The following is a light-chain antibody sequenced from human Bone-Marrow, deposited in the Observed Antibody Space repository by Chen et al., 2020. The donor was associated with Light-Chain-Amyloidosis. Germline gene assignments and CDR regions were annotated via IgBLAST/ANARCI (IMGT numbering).Light chain of an antibody. Sequence: EVVLTQSPGTLSLSPGEGVTLSCRASQSIRSNFLAWYQQKPGQAPRLLIYGASTRASGTPDRFSGSGSGTDFTLSISRLEPEDCSVYYCQQYGDAPWTFGQGTKVEIK. J-gene: IGKJ1*01. V-gene: IGKV3-20*01. CDR2: GAS. CDR3: QQYGDAPWT. CDR1: QSIRSNF.